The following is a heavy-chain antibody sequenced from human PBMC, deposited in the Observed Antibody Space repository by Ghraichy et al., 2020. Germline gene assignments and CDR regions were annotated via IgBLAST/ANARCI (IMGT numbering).Heavy chain of an antibody. CDR2: IYYSGST. J-gene: IGHJ6*02. Sequence: SQTLSLTCTVSGGSISSGGYYWSWIRQHPGKGLEWIGYIYYSGSTYYNPSLKSRVTISVDTSKNQFSLKLSSVTAADTAVYYCARNEVDGSGYGMDVWGQGTTVTVSS. CDR1: GGSISSGGYY. D-gene: IGHD3-10*01. CDR3: ARNEVDGSGYGMDV. V-gene: IGHV4-31*03.